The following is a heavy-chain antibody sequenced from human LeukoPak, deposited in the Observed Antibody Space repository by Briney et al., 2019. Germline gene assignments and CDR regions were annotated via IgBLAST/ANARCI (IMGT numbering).Heavy chain of an antibody. J-gene: IGHJ6*02. CDR2: ISYDGSNK. CDR3: AKADSSGWPNYYYYGMDV. D-gene: IGHD6-19*01. Sequence: GRSLRLSCAASGFTFSSYGMHWVRQAPGKGLEWVAVISYDGSNKYYADSVKGRFTISRDNSKNTLYLQMNSLRAEDTAVYYCAKADSSGWPNYYYYGMDVWGQGTTVTVSS. V-gene: IGHV3-30*18. CDR1: GFTFSSYG.